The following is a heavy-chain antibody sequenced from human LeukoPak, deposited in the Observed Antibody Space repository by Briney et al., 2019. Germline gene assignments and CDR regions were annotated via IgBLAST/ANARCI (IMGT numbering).Heavy chain of an antibody. D-gene: IGHD1-26*01. Sequence: GGSLRLSCAASGFTVSTKYMSWVRQAPGKGLEWGSVIYSGGPTYHADSVEGRFTISRDTSKNTLYLQMNSLRAEDTAVYYCARVRVGAPGYYFDYWGQGTLVTVSS. CDR2: IYSGGPT. V-gene: IGHV3-53*01. CDR3: ARVRVGAPGYYFDY. J-gene: IGHJ4*02. CDR1: GFTVSTKY.